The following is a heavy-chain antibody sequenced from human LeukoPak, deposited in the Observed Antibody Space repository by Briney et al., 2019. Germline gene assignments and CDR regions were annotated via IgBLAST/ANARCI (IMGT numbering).Heavy chain of an antibody. CDR1: GFTFSSYG. Sequence: GGSLRLSCAASGFTFSSYGMQWVRQAPGKGLEWVAVISYDGSNKYYADSVKGRFTISRDNSKNTLYLQMNSLRAEDTAVYYCAKDGSSWAAYDYVWGSYPWGAFDIWGQGTMVTVSS. V-gene: IGHV3-30*18. D-gene: IGHD3-16*01. CDR2: ISYDGSNK. CDR3: AKDGSSWAAYDYVWGSYPWGAFDI. J-gene: IGHJ3*02.